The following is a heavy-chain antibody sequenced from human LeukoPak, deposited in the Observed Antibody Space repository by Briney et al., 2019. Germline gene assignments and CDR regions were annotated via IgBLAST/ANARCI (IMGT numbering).Heavy chain of an antibody. J-gene: IGHJ4*02. D-gene: IGHD6-6*01. CDR2: INHSGST. CDR3: ARRASIAARLDY. Sequence: PSETLSLTCAVYGGSFSGDYWSWIRQPPGKGLEWIGEINHSGSTNYNPSLKSRVTISVDTSKNQFSRKLSSVTAADTAVYYCARRASIAARLDYWGQGTLVTVSS. V-gene: IGHV4-34*01. CDR1: GGSFSGDY.